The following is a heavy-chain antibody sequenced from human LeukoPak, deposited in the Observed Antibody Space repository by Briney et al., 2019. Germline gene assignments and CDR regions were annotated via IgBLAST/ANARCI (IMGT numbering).Heavy chain of an antibody. Sequence: SETLSLTCTVSGGSISSSSFYWGWIRQPPGKGLEWIGSIYYSGSTNYNPSLKSRVTISVDTSKNQFSLKLSSVTAADTAVYYCARGRSGYSGYDPFFDYWGQGTLVTVSS. CDR1: GGSISSSSFY. D-gene: IGHD5-12*01. CDR2: IYYSGST. V-gene: IGHV4-39*07. CDR3: ARGRSGYSGYDPFFDY. J-gene: IGHJ4*02.